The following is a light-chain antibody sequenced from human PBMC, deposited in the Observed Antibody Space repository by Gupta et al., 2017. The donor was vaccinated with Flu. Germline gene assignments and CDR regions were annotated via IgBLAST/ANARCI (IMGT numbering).Light chain of an antibody. J-gene: IGKJ4*01. CDR1: LSIGSY. CDR2: DAT. V-gene: IGKV3-11*01. Sequence: PATLSLSPGDRATLSCRASLSIGSYLAWYQQQPGQAPRLLIYDATNRATGIPARFSGSGSGTDFTLTVSSLEPEDFAVYYCQQRSNWPPVFGGGTKVDIK. CDR3: QQRSNWPPV.